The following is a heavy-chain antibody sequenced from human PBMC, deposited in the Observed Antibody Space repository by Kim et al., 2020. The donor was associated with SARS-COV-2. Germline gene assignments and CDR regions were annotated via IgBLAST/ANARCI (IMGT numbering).Heavy chain of an antibody. D-gene: IGHD6-19*01. CDR1: GFTFSNAW. J-gene: IGHJ6*02. Sequence: GGSLRLSCVASGFTFSNAWMSWVRQAPGKGLEWVGRIKSKTDGGTTDYAAPVKGRFTISRDDSKNTLYLQMNSLKTEDTAVYYCTTPIRLARYSSGWYHYYYGMDVWGQGTTVTVSS. CDR2: IKSKTDGGTT. CDR3: TTPIRLARYSSGWYHYYYGMDV. V-gene: IGHV3-15*01.